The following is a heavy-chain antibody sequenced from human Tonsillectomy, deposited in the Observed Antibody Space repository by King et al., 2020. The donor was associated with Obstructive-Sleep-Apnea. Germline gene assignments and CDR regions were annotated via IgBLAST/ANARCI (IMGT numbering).Heavy chain of an antibody. D-gene: IGHD3-3*01. CDR3: ARLSRHYDFWSGYYLDY. J-gene: IGHJ4*02. CDR1: GFTFSSYW. CDR2: IKQDGSEK. V-gene: IGHV3-7*03. Sequence: VQLVESGGGLVQPGGSLRLSCAASGFTFSSYWMSWVRQAPGKGLEWVANIKQDGSEKYYVDSVKGRFTISRDNAKNSLYLQMNSLRAEDTAVYYCARLSRHYDFWSGYYLDYWGQGTLVTVSS.